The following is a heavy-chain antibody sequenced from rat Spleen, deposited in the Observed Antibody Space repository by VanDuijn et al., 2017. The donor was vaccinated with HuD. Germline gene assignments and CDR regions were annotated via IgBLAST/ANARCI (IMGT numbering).Heavy chain of an antibody. CDR1: GFTFSDYA. CDR3: ARAMGITSEGWFAY. V-gene: IGHV5-29*01. J-gene: IGHJ3*01. D-gene: IGHD1-9*01. Sequence: EVQLVESDGGLVQPGRSLKLSCAASGFTFSDYAMAWVRQSPKKGLEWVATIIYDSSNTYYRDSVKGRFTISRDNAKSTLYLQMDSLRSEDTATYYCARAMGITSEGWFAYWGQGTLVTVSS. CDR2: IIYDSSNT.